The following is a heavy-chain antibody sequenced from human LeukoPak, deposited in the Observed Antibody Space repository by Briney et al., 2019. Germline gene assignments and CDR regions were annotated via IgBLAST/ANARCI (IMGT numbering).Heavy chain of an antibody. CDR3: ARGVEPLAANTLAY. CDR2: LYSDGNT. CDR1: GFTVITND. J-gene: IGHJ4*02. Sequence: GGSLRLSCAASGFTVITNDMTWVRQAPGKGLEWVSVLYSDGNTKYADSVQGRFTISRDNSKNTLYLEMNSLSPDDTAVYHCARGVEPLAANTLAYWGQGTLVTVSS. V-gene: IGHV3-53*01. D-gene: IGHD1-14*01.